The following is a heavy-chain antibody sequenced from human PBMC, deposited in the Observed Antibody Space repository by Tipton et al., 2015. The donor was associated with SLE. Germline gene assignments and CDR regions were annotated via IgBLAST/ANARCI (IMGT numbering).Heavy chain of an antibody. J-gene: IGHJ3*02. CDR2: INDSGST. D-gene: IGHD2-21*01. CDR1: GRSISSSIFR. CDR3: AGPIRQDGFDI. V-gene: IGHV4-39*07. Sequence: GLVKPSETLSLTCAVSGRSISSSIFRWGWVRQSPGKGLEWIGNINDSGSTYYNPSLKSRVTFSIDTSTNQFSLQLTSVTAADTAVYYCAGPIRQDGFDIWGQGTMVTVSS.